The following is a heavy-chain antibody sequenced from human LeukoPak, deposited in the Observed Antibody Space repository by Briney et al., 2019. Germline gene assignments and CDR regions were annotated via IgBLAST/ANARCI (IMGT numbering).Heavy chain of an antibody. D-gene: IGHD1-7*01. CDR3: ARANFSELEVGDY. Sequence: GGSLRLSCAASGFTFSSYAMSWVRQAPGKGLEWVSAISGSGGSTYYADSVKGRFTISRDNSKNTLYLQMNSLRAEDTTVYYCARANFSELEVGDYWGQGTLVTVSS. V-gene: IGHV3-23*01. CDR1: GFTFSSYA. J-gene: IGHJ4*02. CDR2: ISGSGGST.